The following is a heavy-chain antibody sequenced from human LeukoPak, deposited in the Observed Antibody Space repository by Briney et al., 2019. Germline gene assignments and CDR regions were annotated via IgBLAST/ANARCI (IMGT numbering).Heavy chain of an antibody. J-gene: IGHJ4*02. V-gene: IGHV3-48*01. D-gene: IGHD6-13*01. CDR2: ISSSSSTI. CDR3: ARDVSSSRVGSPFDY. Sequence: GGSLRLSCAASGFTFSSYSMNWVRQAPGKGLEWVSYISSSSSTIYYADSVKGRFTISRDNAKNSLYLQMNSPRAEDTAVYYCARDVSSSRVGSPFDYWGQGTLVTVSS. CDR1: GFTFSSYS.